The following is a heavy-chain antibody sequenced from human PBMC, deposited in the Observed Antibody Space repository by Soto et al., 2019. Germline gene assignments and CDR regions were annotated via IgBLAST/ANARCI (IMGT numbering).Heavy chain of an antibody. D-gene: IGHD3-10*01. V-gene: IGHV1-69*13. CDR3: ARSGTPITMDRGVIDHYYGMDV. CDR2: IIPIFGTA. J-gene: IGHJ6*02. CDR1: GGTFSSYA. Sequence: ASVKVSCKASGGTFSSYAISWVRQAPGQGLEWMGGIIPIFGTANYAQKFQGRVTITADESTSTAYMELSSLRSEDTAVYYCARSGTPITMDRGVIDHYYGMDVWGQGTTVTVSS.